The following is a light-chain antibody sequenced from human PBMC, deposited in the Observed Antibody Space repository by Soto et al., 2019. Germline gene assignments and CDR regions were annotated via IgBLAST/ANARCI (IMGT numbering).Light chain of an antibody. Sequence: EIVLKQSPATLSLSPGERVTLSCRASQSVSSYLAWYQQKPGQAPRLLIYAASSRATGIPDRFSGSGSGTDFTLTVSRLEPEDFAVYYCQQYGNSPAITFGQGTRLEIK. CDR2: AAS. V-gene: IGKV3-20*01. J-gene: IGKJ5*01. CDR1: QSVSSY. CDR3: QQYGNSPAIT.